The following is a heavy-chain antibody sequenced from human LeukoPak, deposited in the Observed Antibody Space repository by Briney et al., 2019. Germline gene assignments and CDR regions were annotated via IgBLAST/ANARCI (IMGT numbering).Heavy chain of an antibody. Sequence: PSETLSLTCAVYGGSFSGYYWSWMRQPPGKGLEWIGEINHSGSTNYNPSLKSRVTISVDTSKNQFSLKLSSVTAADTAVYYCARPLHSSGYYYYWGQGTLVTVSS. CDR1: GGSFSGYY. CDR2: INHSGST. CDR3: ARPLHSSGYYYY. V-gene: IGHV4-34*01. D-gene: IGHD3-22*01. J-gene: IGHJ4*02.